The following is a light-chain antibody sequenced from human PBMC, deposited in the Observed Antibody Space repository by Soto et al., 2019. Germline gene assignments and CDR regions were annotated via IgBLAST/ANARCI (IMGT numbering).Light chain of an antibody. Sequence: DIQITQAPCTLSAARGGGVTSTCRASQSISSWVAWYQQKPGKGPKLLIYKASHLESGVPSRFSGSGSGTEFTLTISSLQPGDFATYYCQHYNTYPWTFGHGTKVDIK. CDR1: QSISSW. CDR3: QHYNTYPWT. V-gene: IGKV1-5*03. CDR2: KAS. J-gene: IGKJ1*01.